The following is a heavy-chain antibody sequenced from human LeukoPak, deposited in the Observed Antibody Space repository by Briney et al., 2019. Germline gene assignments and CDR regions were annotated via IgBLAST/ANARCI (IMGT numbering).Heavy chain of an antibody. J-gene: IGHJ4*02. CDR2: IFLGDSDT. D-gene: IGHD5-18*01. V-gene: IGHV5-51*01. CDR3: ARGFGYAGNYFDY. CDR1: GYSFSSYW. Sequence: GESLKISCRGSGYSFSSYWIGWVRQMPGKGLEWMGIIFLGDSDTRYSPSFQGQVTISDDKSISTAYLQWSSLEASDTAIYYCARGFGYAGNYFDYWSQGTLVTVSS.